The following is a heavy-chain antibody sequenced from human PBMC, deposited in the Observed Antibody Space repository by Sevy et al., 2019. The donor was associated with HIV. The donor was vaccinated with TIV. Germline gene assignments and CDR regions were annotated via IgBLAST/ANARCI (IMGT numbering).Heavy chain of an antibody. Sequence: GGSLRLSCAASGFTFSSYWMHWVRQAPGKGLVWVSRINSDGSSTSYADSVKGRFTISRDNAKNTLYLQMNGLRAEDTAVYYCARDGDYYDPGYFQHWGQGTLVTVSS. J-gene: IGHJ1*01. CDR2: INSDGSST. V-gene: IGHV3-74*01. D-gene: IGHD3-22*01. CDR3: ARDGDYYDPGYFQH. CDR1: GFTFSSYW.